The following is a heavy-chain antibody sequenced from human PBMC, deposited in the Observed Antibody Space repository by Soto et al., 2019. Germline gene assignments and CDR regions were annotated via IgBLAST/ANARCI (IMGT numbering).Heavy chain of an antibody. CDR3: AISLRVGESFDY. CDR2: IHTGNGNT. V-gene: IGHV1-3*04. D-gene: IGHD3-16*01. J-gene: IGHJ4*02. Sequence: QVQLVQSGAEVKKPGASVQVSCKPSGYTFTTYAIHWVRQAPGQSLEWMAWIHTGNGNTKYSPRFQGRVTITRDTSASTAYMELSSLRSEDTAVYYCAISLRVGESFDYWGQGTLVTVSS. CDR1: GYTFTTYA.